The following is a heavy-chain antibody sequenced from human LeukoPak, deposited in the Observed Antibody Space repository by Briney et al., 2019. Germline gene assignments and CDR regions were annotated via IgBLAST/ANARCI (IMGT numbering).Heavy chain of an antibody. J-gene: IGHJ5*02. CDR2: ISHSGST. CDR1: GGSFSGYY. Sequence: SESLSLTCAAYGGSFSGYYWSWIRQAPGKGLEWIGVISHSGSTNFNQSLKSRVIISVETSKNQFSLQQSYVTAADTAVYYCLGGRKIIADYCSSTSCSHRTWFDRWGQGTLVPVPS. CDR3: LGGRKIIADYCSSTSCSHRTWFDR. V-gene: IGHV4-34*01. D-gene: IGHD2-2*01.